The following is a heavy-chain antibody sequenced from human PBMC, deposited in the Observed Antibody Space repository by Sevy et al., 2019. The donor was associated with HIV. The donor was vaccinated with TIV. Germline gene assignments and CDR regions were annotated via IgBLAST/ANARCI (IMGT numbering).Heavy chain of an antibody. D-gene: IGHD2-8*01. CDR3: AKSGLMVTTGLGAFDT. CDR1: GFTFSSHA. CDR2: ISGSGGAT. Sequence: GGSLRLSCAASGFTFSSHAMSWVRQAPGKGLEWVSGISGSGGATYYPDSVKGRFTISRDNSKNTLDLQMDSLRAEDTAVYYCAKSGLMVTTGLGAFDTWGQGTMVTVSS. V-gene: IGHV3-23*01. J-gene: IGHJ3*02.